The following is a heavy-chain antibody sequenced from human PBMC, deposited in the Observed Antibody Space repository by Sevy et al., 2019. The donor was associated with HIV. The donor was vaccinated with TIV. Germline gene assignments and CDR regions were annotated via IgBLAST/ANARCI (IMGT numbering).Heavy chain of an antibody. V-gene: IGHV3-23*01. D-gene: IGHD2-15*01. Sequence: GGSLRLSCEASGFTFSTYAMSWVRQAPGKGLQWVSVISGSGGSTYYADSVKGRFTISRDNSKNTLYLQMNSLRADDTAVYYCAKGYCSGGSCPRDYYYYGMDVWGQGTTVTVSS. J-gene: IGHJ6*02. CDR1: GFTFSTYA. CDR3: AKGYCSGGSCPRDYYYYGMDV. CDR2: ISGSGGST.